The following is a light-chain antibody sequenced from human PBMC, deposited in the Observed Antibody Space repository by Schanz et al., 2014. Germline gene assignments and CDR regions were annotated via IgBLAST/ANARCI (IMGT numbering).Light chain of an antibody. V-gene: IGLV2-14*02. CDR2: DVS. CDR1: SSDVGSYNL. CDR3: SSHTTDTTWL. J-gene: IGLJ3*02. Sequence: QSALTQPASVSGSPGQSITISCTGTSSDVGSYNLVSWYQQYPGKAPKLMIYDVSNRPSGVSNRFSGSKSGNTASLTISGLQAEDEADYYCSSHTTDTTWLFGGGTKLTVL.